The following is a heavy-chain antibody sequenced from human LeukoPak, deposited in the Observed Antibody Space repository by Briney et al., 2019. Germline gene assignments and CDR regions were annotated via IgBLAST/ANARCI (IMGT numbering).Heavy chain of an antibody. CDR1: GGSFSGYY. Sequence: KSSETLSLTCAVYGGSFSGYYWSWIRQPPGKGLEWIGEINHSGSTNYNPSLKSRVTISVDTSKNQFSLKLSSVTAADTAVYYCASCYYDGSGYGRSYYYGMDVWGQGTTVTVSS. J-gene: IGHJ6*02. V-gene: IGHV4-34*01. D-gene: IGHD3-22*01. CDR2: INHSGST. CDR3: ASCYYDGSGYGRSYYYGMDV.